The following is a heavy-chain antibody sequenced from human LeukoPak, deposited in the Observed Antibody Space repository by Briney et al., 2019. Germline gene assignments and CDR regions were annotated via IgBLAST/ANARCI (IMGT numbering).Heavy chain of an antibody. D-gene: IGHD3-22*01. CDR3: ARRNYYDSSGYYFDY. J-gene: IGHJ4*02. Sequence: SVKVSCKASGGTFSSYAISWVRQAPGQGLEWMGGNIPIFGTANYAQKFQGRVTITTDESTSTAYMELSSLRSEDTAVYYCARRNYYDSSGYYFDYWGQGILVTVSS. V-gene: IGHV1-69*05. CDR1: GGTFSSYA. CDR2: NIPIFGTA.